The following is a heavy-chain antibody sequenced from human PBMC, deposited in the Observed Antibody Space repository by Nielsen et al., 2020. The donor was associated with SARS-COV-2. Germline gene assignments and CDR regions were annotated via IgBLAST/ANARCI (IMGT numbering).Heavy chain of an antibody. CDR1: GYTFTSYG. J-gene: IGHJ4*02. CDR3: AREIRGPRASGDY. Sequence: ASVKVSCKASGYTFTSYGISWVRQAPGQGLEWMGWISAYNGNTNYAQKLQGRVTMTRDTSTSTVYMELSSLRSEDTAVYYCAREIRGPRASGDYWGQGTLVTVSS. CDR2: ISAYNGNT. V-gene: IGHV1-18*01.